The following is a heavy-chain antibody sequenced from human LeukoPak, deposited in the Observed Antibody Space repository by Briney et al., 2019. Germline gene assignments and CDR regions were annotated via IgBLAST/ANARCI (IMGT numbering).Heavy chain of an antibody. CDR2: INHSGRT. J-gene: IGHJ4*02. D-gene: IGHD5-18*01. CDR3: ARARRGYSYGLGN. Sequence: SETLSLTCAVYGGSFSGYYWSWIRQPPGKGLEWIGEINHSGRTNYNPSLKSRVTISVDTSKNQFSLKLSSVTAADTAVYYCARARRGYSYGLGNWGQGTLVTVSS. V-gene: IGHV4-34*01. CDR1: GGSFSGYY.